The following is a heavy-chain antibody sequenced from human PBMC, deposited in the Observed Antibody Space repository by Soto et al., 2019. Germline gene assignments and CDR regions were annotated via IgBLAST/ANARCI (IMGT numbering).Heavy chain of an antibody. Sequence: QVQLVQSGAEVKKPGASVKVSCKAPGYTFTSIVITGFRQPPGQGLEWWGWISAYNGNTNYAQKLQGRVTMTTDTSTSTAYMELRSLRSDDTAVYYCARDGCSGGSCYGTLDYWGQGTLVTVSS. CDR3: ARDGCSGGSCYGTLDY. CDR1: GYTFTSIV. V-gene: IGHV1-18*01. J-gene: IGHJ4*02. CDR2: ISAYNGNT. D-gene: IGHD2-15*01.